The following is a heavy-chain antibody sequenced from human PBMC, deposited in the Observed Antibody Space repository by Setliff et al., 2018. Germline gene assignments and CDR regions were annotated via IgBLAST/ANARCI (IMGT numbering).Heavy chain of an antibody. J-gene: IGHJ4*02. V-gene: IGHV3-23*01. CDR3: AKDTGYYFNY. D-gene: IGHD4-4*01. CDR2: ISGSGAI. CDR1: GFTFSNYA. Sequence: LSCAASGFTFSNYAMSWVRQAPGKGLEWVSAISGSGAISYADSVKGRFTVSRDNSKNTLYLQMNSLRGEDTAVYYCAKDTGYYFNYWGQGTLVTVSS.